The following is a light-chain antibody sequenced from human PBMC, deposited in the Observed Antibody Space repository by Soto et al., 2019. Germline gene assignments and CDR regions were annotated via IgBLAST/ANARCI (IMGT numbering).Light chain of an antibody. Sequence: DIQMTQSPSSLSASVGDRVTITCRAGQSITNYLHWYQQIPGKAPKLLIYAASNLQSGVPSRFSGGGSGTHFTLTIISLQPEDSATYFCQQSYSSPPEFTFGRGTKLEI. CDR3: QQSYSSPPEFT. CDR2: AAS. CDR1: QSITNY. J-gene: IGKJ2*01. V-gene: IGKV1-39*01.